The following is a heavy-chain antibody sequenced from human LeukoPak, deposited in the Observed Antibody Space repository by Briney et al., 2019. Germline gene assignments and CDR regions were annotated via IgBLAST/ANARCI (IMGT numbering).Heavy chain of an antibody. CDR2: ISYDGSNK. CDR3: ARDGLGYSSGWYYFDY. CDR1: GFTFSSYA. V-gene: IGHV3-30*04. J-gene: IGHJ4*02. D-gene: IGHD6-19*01. Sequence: GGSLRLSCAASGFTFSSYAMHWVRQAPGKGLEWVAVISYDGSNKYYADSVKGRFTISRDNSKNTLHLQMNSLRAEDTAVYYCARDGLGYSSGWYYFDYWGQGTLVTVSS.